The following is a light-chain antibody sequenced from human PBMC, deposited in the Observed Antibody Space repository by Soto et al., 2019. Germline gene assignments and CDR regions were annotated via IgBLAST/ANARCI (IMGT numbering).Light chain of an antibody. CDR2: EVS. CDR1: SSDVGGYNY. V-gene: IGLV2-14*01. Sequence: QSALTQPASVSGSPGQSITISCTGTSSDVGGYNYVSWYQQHPGKAPKLMIYEVSNRPSGVSNHFSGSKSGNTASLTISELQGEDEADYYCSSYTSSSNRVFGGGTELTVL. CDR3: SSYTSSSNRV. J-gene: IGLJ3*02.